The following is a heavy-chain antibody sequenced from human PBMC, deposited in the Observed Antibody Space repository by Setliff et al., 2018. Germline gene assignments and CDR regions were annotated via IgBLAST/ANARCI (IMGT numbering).Heavy chain of an antibody. V-gene: IGHV3-11*04. CDR1: GFTFSDYY. D-gene: IGHD1-26*01. Sequence: PGGSLRLSCAASGFTFSDYYMTWIRQAPEKGLEWVSYISRGGNTIYYADSVKGRFTISWDNAGDSLFLQMNTLRAEDTAVYYCAREVVGAPSAFDIWGQVTMVTVSS. CDR2: ISRGGNTI. J-gene: IGHJ3*02. CDR3: AREVVGAPSAFDI.